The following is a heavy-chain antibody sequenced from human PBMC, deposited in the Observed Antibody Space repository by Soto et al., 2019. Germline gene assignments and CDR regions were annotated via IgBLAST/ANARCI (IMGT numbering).Heavy chain of an antibody. CDR3: ARDLSSSSGYYYYGMDV. D-gene: IGHD6-13*01. CDR2: INTNTGNP. CDR1: GYTFTSYD. V-gene: IGHV7-4-1*01. J-gene: IGHJ6*02. Sequence: GASVKVSCKASGYTFTSYDINWVRQATGQGLEWMGWINTNTGNPTYAQGFTGRFVFSLDTSVSTAYLQICSLKAEDTAVYYCARDLSSSSGYYYYGMDVWGQGTTVTVSS.